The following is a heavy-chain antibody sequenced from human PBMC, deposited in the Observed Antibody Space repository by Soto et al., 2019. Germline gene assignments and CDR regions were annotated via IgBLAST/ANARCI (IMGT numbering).Heavy chain of an antibody. J-gene: IGHJ6*02. CDR2: FILIGST. CDR1: GGSFSGYY. CDR3: ARNYYYGMDV. Sequence: SETLSLTCAVYGGSFSGYYWTWIRQPPGTGLEWIGEFILIGSTNYNPSLKSRVTISVDTSKNHFSLKLSFFTAADTAVYYCARNYYYGMDVWGQGTTVTVSS. V-gene: IGHV4-34*12.